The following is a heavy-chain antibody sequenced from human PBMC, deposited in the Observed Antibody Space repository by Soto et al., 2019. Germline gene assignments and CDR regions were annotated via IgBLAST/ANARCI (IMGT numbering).Heavy chain of an antibody. J-gene: IGHJ4*02. CDR1: GYTFSSYG. D-gene: IGHD3-10*01. Sequence: ASVKVSCKASGYTFSSYGISWVRQAPGQGLEWMGWISAYNGNTNYAQKLQGRVTMTADTSTSTAYMELRSLRSADTAVYYCAREYYHGSGSYYTPSDYWGQGTLVTVS. CDR2: ISAYNGNT. V-gene: IGHV1-18*01. CDR3: AREYYHGSGSYYTPSDY.